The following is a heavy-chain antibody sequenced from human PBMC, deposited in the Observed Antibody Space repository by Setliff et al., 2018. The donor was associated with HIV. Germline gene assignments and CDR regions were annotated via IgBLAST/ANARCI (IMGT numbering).Heavy chain of an antibody. V-gene: IGHV4-4*09. CDR3: ARREYSSSSGGAAFDI. Sequence: SETLSLTCTVSGGSISSYYWSWIRQPPGKGLEWIGYIYTSGSTNYNPSLKSRVTISVDTSKNQFSLKLSSVTAADTAVYYCARREYSSSSGGAAFDIWGQGTMVTGS. CDR2: IYTSGST. J-gene: IGHJ3*02. CDR1: GGSISSYY. D-gene: IGHD6-6*01.